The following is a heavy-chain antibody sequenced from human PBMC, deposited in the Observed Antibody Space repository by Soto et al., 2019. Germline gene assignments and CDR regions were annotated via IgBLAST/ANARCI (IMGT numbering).Heavy chain of an antibody. CDR2: IKRKTDGGTT. CDR1: GFTVSNVW. V-gene: IGHV3-15*01. Sequence: EVQLVESGGGLVKPGGSLRLSCAASGFTVSNVWMTWVRQTAGKGLEWVGHIKRKTDGGTTEYAAPVKGRFTISREDQKNTLYLKMNTLKTEDTAVYYCATEFIYYNSRVFWTVVGNILNIWAQGKRSPVS. J-gene: IGHJ3*02. D-gene: IGHD3-22*01. CDR3: ATEFIYYNSRVFWTVVGNILNI.